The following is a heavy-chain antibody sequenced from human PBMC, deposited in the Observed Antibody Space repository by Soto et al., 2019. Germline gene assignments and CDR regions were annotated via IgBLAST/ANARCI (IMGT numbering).Heavy chain of an antibody. J-gene: IGHJ4*02. CDR2: IKEDGSEK. Sequence: EVQLVASGGGLVQPGGSLRLSCAASPFTFSNYYMSWVRQAPGKGLEWLANIKEDGSEKYYVDSVKGRFTISRDNAKNSLYVQMNSLRDEHTAVYYCARWIRGTVDYWGQGTLVTVSS. CDR3: ARWIRGTVDY. CDR1: PFTFSNYY. V-gene: IGHV3-7*01. D-gene: IGHD3-10*01.